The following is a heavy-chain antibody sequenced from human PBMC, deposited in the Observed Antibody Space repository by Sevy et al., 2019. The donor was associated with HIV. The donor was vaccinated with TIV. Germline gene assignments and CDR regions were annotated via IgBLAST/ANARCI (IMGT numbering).Heavy chain of an antibody. CDR2: ISSSSSTI. Sequence: GGSLRLSCAASGFTFSSYSMNWVRQAPGKGLEWVSYISSSSSTIYYADSVKGRFTNSRDNAKNSLYLQMNSLRDEDTAVYYCARDQASGYSGFTVAGRAFDIWGQGTMVTVSS. J-gene: IGHJ3*02. CDR3: ARDQASGYSGFTVAGRAFDI. V-gene: IGHV3-48*02. CDR1: GFTFSSYS. D-gene: IGHD5-12*01.